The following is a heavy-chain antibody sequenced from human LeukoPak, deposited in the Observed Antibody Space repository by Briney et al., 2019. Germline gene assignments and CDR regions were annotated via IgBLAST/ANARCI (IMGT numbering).Heavy chain of an antibody. J-gene: IGHJ4*02. CDR1: GYTLTELS. V-gene: IGHV1-24*01. CDR3: ATGHIAAAGNIYYFDY. CDR2: FDPEDGET. Sequence: ASVKVSCKVSGYTLTELSMHWVRQAPGKGLEWMGGFDPEDGETIYAQKFQGRVTMTEDTSTDTAYMELSSLRSEDTAVYYCATGHIAAAGNIYYFDYWGQGTLVTVSS. D-gene: IGHD6-13*01.